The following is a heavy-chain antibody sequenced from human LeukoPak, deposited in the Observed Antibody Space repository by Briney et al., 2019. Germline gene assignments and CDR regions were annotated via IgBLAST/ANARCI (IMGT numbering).Heavy chain of an antibody. CDR2: INTNTGNP. V-gene: IGHV7-4-1*02. CDR1: GYTFTSYA. CDR3: ARGVNYYDSSGRGDWFDP. J-gene: IGHJ5*02. Sequence: ASVTVSCKASGYTFTSYAMNWVRQAPGQGLEWMGWINTNTGNPTYAQGFTGRFVFSLDTSVSTAYLQISSLKAEDTAVYYCARGVNYYDSSGRGDWFDPWGQGTLVTVSS. D-gene: IGHD3-22*01.